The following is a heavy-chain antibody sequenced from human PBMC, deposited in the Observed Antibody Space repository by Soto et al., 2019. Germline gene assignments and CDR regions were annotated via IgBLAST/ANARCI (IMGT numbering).Heavy chain of an antibody. CDR2: IYYSGST. CDR1: GGSISSGGYY. J-gene: IGHJ4*02. Sequence: SETLSLTCTVSGGSISSGGYYWSWIRQHPWKGLEWIGYIYYSGSTYYNPSLKSRVTISVDTSKNQFSLKLSSVTAADTAVYYCARAIPYDSSGYYYAAFDXWGQGKLVTVS. D-gene: IGHD3-22*01. V-gene: IGHV4-31*03. CDR3: ARAIPYDSSGYYYAAFDX.